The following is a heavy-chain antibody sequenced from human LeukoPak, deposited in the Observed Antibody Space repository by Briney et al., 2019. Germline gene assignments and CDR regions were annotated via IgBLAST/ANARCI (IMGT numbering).Heavy chain of an antibody. V-gene: IGHV3-53*01. D-gene: IGHD2/OR15-2a*01. CDR1: GFIVSNNY. J-gene: IGHJ4*02. CDR2: IYSDGTT. CDR3: TRDPFGSKGLFHS. Sequence: PGGSLRLSCAASGFIVSNNYMSWVRQAPGKGLEWVSIIYSDGTTYYTDSVKGRFTISRDNSKNTLYLQMNSLRAEDTAVYYCTRDPFGSKGLFHSWGQGTLVSVSS.